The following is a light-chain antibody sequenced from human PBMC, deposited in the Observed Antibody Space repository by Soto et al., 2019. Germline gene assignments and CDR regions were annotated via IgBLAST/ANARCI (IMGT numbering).Light chain of an antibody. CDR3: CSSAPASTYV. Sequence: QSALAQPASVSGSPGQSITISCTGTSSDVGAYNSVSWYQQHPHRAPQVIIYKGTQRPSGVSNRFSGSTSGNAASLTISALQADVVADYFCCSSAPASTYVFGSGTNVTVL. J-gene: IGLJ1*01. V-gene: IGLV2-23*01. CDR2: KGT. CDR1: SSDVGAYNS.